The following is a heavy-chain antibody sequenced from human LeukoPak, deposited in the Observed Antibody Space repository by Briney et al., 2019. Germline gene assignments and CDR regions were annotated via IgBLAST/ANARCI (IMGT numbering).Heavy chain of an antibody. V-gene: IGHV4-4*07. J-gene: IGHJ3*02. CDR1: GGSISSYY. CDR3: ARVDLYGAVDAFDI. D-gene: IGHD4-17*01. Sequence: SETLSPTCTVSGGSISSYYWSWIRQPAGKGLEWIGRIYTSGSTNYNPSLKSRVTMSVDTSKNQFSLKLSSVTAADTAVYYCARVDLYGAVDAFDIWGQGTMVTVSS. CDR2: IYTSGST.